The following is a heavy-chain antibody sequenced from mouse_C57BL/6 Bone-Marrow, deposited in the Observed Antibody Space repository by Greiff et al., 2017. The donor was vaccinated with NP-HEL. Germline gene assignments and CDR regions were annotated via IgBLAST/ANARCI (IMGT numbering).Heavy chain of an antibody. D-gene: IGHD1-1*01. CDR3: ARGPFPTVVFGY. CDR1: GFTFSSYA. CDR2: ISDGGSYT. V-gene: IGHV5-4*01. J-gene: IGHJ2*01. Sequence: EVHLVESGGGLVKPGGSLKLSCAAAGFTFSSYAMSWVRQTPEKRLEWVATISDGGSYTYYPDNVKGRFTISRHNDKNNLNLQMCHMTSEDTAMYSCARGPFPTVVFGYWGQGTTLPVSS.